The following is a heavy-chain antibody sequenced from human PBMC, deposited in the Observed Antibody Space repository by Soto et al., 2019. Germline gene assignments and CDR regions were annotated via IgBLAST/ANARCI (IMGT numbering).Heavy chain of an antibody. CDR2: ISGSGGST. D-gene: IGHD3-3*01. Sequence: PGGSLRLSCAASGFTFSSYAMSWVRQAPGKGLEWVSAISGSGGSTYYADSVKGRFTISRDNSKNTLYLQMNSLRAEDTAVYYCAKGGHLRFLEWSYYYYYMDVWGKGTTVTVSS. CDR1: GFTFSSYA. J-gene: IGHJ6*03. V-gene: IGHV3-23*01. CDR3: AKGGHLRFLEWSYYYYYMDV.